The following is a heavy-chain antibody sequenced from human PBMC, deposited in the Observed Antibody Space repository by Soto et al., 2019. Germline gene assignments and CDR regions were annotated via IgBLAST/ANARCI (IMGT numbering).Heavy chain of an antibody. CDR1: GGSISSSSYY. Sequence: SETLSLTCTVSGGSISSSSYYWGWIRQPPGKGLEWIGSIYYSGSTYYNPSLKSRVTISVDTSKNQFSLKLSSVTAADTAVYYCARDRSDLAAGEIWFDPWGQGTLVTVSS. CDR3: ARDRSDLAAGEIWFDP. D-gene: IGHD6-13*01. CDR2: IYYSGST. J-gene: IGHJ5*02. V-gene: IGHV4-39*02.